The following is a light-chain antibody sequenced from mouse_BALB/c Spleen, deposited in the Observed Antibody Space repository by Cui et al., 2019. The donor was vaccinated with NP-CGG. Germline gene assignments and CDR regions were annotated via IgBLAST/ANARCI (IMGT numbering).Light chain of an antibody. CDR3: ALWYSNHWV. V-gene: IGLV1*01. CDR2: GTN. CDR1: TGAVTTSNY. J-gene: IGLJ1*01. Sequence: VVTQESGITTSPGQTVTRTCRSSTGAVTTSNYANWVQEKPDHLFTGLIGGTNNRAPGVPARFSGSLIGDKAALTITGAQTEDEAIYFCALWYSNHWVFGGGTKLTVL.